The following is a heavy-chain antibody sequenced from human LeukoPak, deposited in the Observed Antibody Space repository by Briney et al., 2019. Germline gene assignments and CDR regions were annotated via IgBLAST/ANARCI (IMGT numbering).Heavy chain of an antibody. J-gene: IGHJ4*02. CDR3: ARVNRGSYHFDY. Sequence: GGSLRLSWAASGFTFSDHYMDWVRQAPGKGLEWVGRTRKKANCYTTEYAAAVKGRFTISRDDSKNSLYLQMNSLKAEDTAVYYCARVNRGSYHFDYWGQGTLVTVSS. D-gene: IGHD1-26*01. V-gene: IGHV3-72*01. CDR1: GFTFSDHY. CDR2: TRKKANCYTT.